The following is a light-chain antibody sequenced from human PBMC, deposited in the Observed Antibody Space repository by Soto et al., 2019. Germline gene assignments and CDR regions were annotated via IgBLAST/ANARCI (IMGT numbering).Light chain of an antibody. V-gene: IGLV1-40*01. J-gene: IGLJ1*01. CDR1: ISNIGAGYD. CDR3: QSYDSSMSGYV. Sequence: QSLLTHPPSVSRAPGQRFTISFTGSISNIGAGYDVHWYQQLPGTAPKLLIYGNSNRPSGVPDRFSGSKSGTSASLDITGLQAEDEADYYCQSYDSSMSGYVFGTGTKVPVL. CDR2: GNS.